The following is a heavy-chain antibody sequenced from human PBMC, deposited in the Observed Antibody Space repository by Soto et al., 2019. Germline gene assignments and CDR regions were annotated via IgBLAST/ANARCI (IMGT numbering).Heavy chain of an antibody. CDR2: IYYSGST. Sequence: QVQLQESGPGLVKPSQTLSLTCTVSGGSISSGDYYWSWIRQPPGKGLEWIGYIYYSGSTYYNPPLKSRVTISVVTSKNQYSLQLSSVTAADTAVYYCARERPDGARLDPWGQGTLVTVSS. D-gene: IGHD6-6*01. CDR1: GGSISSGDYY. V-gene: IGHV4-30-4*01. J-gene: IGHJ5*02. CDR3: ARERPDGARLDP.